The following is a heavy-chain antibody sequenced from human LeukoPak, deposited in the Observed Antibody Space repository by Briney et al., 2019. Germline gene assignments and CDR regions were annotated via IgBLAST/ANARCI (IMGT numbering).Heavy chain of an antibody. CDR3: AKDLRGGSGVE. J-gene: IGHJ4*02. CDR2: ISWNSGSI. CDR1: GFTFDDYA. D-gene: IGHD2-15*01. V-gene: IGHV3-9*01. Sequence: PGRSLRLSCAASGFTFDDYAMHWVRQAPGKGLEWVSGISWNSGSIGCADSVKGRFTISRDNAKNSLYLQMNSLRAEDTALYYCAKDLRGGSGVEWGQGTLVTVSS.